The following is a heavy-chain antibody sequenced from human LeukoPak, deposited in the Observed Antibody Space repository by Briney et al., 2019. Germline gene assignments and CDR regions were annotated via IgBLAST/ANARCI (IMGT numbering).Heavy chain of an antibody. J-gene: IGHJ4*02. CDR2: VSGGGETR. CDR1: GFTFNLYE. V-gene: IGHV3-48*03. D-gene: IGHD6-25*01. CDR3: ARDASGHNLPFDY. Sequence: PGGSLRLSCSASGFTFNLYEMNWVRQAPGKGLEWVSYVSGGGETRYYADSVKGRFTISRDNGKNSLYLQMNSLRVEDTAVYYCARDASGHNLPFDYWGQGTPVTVSS.